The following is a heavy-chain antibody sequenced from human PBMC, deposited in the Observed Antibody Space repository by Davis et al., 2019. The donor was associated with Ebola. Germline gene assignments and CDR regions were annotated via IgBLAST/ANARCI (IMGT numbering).Heavy chain of an antibody. CDR3: ARGSHRGSFAELTN. V-gene: IGHV3-23*01. D-gene: IGHD1-26*01. CDR2: INGPGDA. J-gene: IGHJ1*01. CDR1: AFTFGSYA. Sequence: PGGSLRPSCPVSAFTFGSYAMSWVRQPPGKGLEWVSGINGPGDAHYADSVTGQFTVSRDDSNSIFYMQLNSLRAEDSAIYYCARGSHRGSFAELTNWGQGTLVTGSS.